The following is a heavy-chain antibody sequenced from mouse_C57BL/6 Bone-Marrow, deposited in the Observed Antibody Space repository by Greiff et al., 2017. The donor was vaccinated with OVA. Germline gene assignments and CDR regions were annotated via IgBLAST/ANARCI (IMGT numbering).Heavy chain of an antibody. Sequence: VQLQQSGAELVKPGASVKLSCTASGFNIKDYYMHWVKQRTEQGLEWIGRIDPEDGETKYAPKFQGKATITADTSSNTAYLQLSSLTSEDTAVYCGAIPGGRNYYAMDYWGQGTSVTVSS. CDR2: IDPEDGET. CDR3: AIPGGRNYYAMDY. J-gene: IGHJ4*01. CDR1: GFNIKDYY. D-gene: IGHD1-1*01. V-gene: IGHV14-2*01.